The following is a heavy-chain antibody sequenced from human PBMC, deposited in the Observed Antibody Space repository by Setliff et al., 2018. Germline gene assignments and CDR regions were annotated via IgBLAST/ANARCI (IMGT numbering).Heavy chain of an antibody. J-gene: IGHJ3*01. D-gene: IGHD2-15*01. CDR2: ISSYNTDIT. Sequence: ASVKVSCKASGYIFSSYGIGWVRQAPGQGLQWMGWISSYNTDITNYAERFQGRITMTTDTSTSAAYMELRGLRSDDTAIYYCAISTLSICSGGSCPNVFDVWGPGTLVTVSS. CDR3: AISTLSICSGGSCPNVFDV. CDR1: GYIFSSYG. V-gene: IGHV1-18*01.